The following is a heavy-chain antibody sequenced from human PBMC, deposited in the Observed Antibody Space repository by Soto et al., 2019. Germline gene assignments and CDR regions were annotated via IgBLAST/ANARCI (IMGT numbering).Heavy chain of an antibody. CDR2: INPNSGGT. CDR1: GYTFTGYY. D-gene: IGHD3-10*01. Sequence: ASVKVSCKASGYTFTGYYMHWVRQAPGQGLEWMGWINPNSGGTNYAQKFQGWVTMTRDTSISTAYMELSRLRSDDTAVYYCASCTGHGSGSYSTYGMDVWGQGTTVTVSS. J-gene: IGHJ6*02. V-gene: IGHV1-2*04. CDR3: ASCTGHGSGSYSTYGMDV.